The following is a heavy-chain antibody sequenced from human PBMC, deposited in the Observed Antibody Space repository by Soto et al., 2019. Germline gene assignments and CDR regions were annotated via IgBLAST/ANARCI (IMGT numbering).Heavy chain of an antibody. CDR1: GDYSSASF. V-gene: IGHV4-34*01. D-gene: IGHD1-26*01. J-gene: IGHJ4*02. CDR2: ISHSGHT. CDR3: ARGMAEAWEVGAY. Sequence: SETLSLTCVVYGDYSSASFWTWIRQPPGKGLEWIGEISHSGHTNYNPSLKSRVTISEDTSRKQLSLELNSVTAADSAMYYCARGMAEAWEVGAYWGQGTQVTVSS.